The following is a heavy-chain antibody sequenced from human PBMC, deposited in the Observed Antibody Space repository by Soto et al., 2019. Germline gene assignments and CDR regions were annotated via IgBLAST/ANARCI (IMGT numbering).Heavy chain of an antibody. CDR3: ASSTAFDI. CDR2: ISSSSSTI. V-gene: IGHV3-48*02. J-gene: IGHJ3*02. CDR1: GFTFSSYS. Sequence: SLRLSSAVAGFTFSSYSMNWVRQAPGKGLEWVSYISSSSSTIYYADSVKGRFTISRDNAKNSLYLQMNSLRDEDTAVYYCASSTAFDIWGQGTMVTVSS.